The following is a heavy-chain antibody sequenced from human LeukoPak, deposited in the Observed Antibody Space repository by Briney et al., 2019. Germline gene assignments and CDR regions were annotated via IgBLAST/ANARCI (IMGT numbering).Heavy chain of an antibody. J-gene: IGHJ4*02. Sequence: GSSVKVSCKASGYTFTSYYMHWVRQAPGQGLEWMGIINPSGGSTSYAQKFQGRVTMTRDMSTSTVYMELSSLRSEDTAVYYCARDGPYCGGDCYPDYWGQGTLVTVSS. CDR1: GYTFTSYY. CDR3: ARDGPYCGGDCYPDY. V-gene: IGHV1-46*01. CDR2: INPSGGST. D-gene: IGHD2-21*02.